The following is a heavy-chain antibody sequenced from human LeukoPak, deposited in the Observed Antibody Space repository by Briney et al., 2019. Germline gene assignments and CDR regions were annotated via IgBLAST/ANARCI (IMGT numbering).Heavy chain of an antibody. Sequence: GGSPRLSCAASGFTFSNYAMSWVRQAPGKGLEWVSTISGSGVSTYYADSVKGRFTISRDNSKNTLYLQMNSLRAEDTAVYYCAKGGSFSHFDPWGQGTLVTDSS. CDR3: AKGGSFSHFDP. J-gene: IGHJ5*02. CDR1: GFTFSNYA. V-gene: IGHV3-23*01. CDR2: ISGSGVST.